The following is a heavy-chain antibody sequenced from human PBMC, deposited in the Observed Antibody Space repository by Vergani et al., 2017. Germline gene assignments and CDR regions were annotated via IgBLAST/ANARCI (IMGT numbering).Heavy chain of an antibody. D-gene: IGHD3-3*02. CDR3: ARGLNIFGVIRGTSGYFQH. CDR1: GGSVSSGSSY. CDR2: IYYSGST. J-gene: IGHJ1*01. Sequence: QVQLQESGPGLVKPSETLSLTCTVPGGSVSSGSSYWSWIRQPAGQGLEWIGYIYYSGSTNYNPSLKSRVTISVDTSKNQVSLKLSSVTAADTAVYYCARGLNIFGVIRGTSGYFQHWGQGTLVTVSS. V-gene: IGHV4-61*10.